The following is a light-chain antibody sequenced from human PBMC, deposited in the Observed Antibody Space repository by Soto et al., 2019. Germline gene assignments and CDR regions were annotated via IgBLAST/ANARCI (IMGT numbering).Light chain of an antibody. V-gene: IGKV2-28*01. CDR3: AQGLATPFT. CDR2: LGS. J-gene: IGKJ4*01. CDR1: RNLLHSNGYYY. Sequence: EIVLTQSPLSLPVTPGEPASISCRSSRNLLHSNGYYYLDWYLQKPGQSPQLLIYLGSNRASGVPDRFSGSGSGTDFTLTISRVEAGDVGVYFCAQGLATPFTFGGGTRWIS.